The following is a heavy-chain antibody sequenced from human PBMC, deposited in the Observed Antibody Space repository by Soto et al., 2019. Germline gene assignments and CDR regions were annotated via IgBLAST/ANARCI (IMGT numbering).Heavy chain of an antibody. V-gene: IGHV4-30-2*01. CDR2: IYHSGST. Sequence: PSETLSLTCAVSGFSISSGGYSWSWIRQPPGKGLEWIGYIYHSGSTYYNPSLKSRVTISVDRSKNQFSLKLSSVTAADTAVYYCASGLVTTLHYWGQGTLVTVSS. CDR3: ASGLVTTLHY. CDR1: GFSISSGGYS. J-gene: IGHJ4*02. D-gene: IGHD4-17*01.